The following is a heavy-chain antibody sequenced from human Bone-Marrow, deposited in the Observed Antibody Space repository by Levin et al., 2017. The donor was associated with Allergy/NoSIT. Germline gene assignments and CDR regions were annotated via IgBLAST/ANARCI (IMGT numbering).Heavy chain of an antibody. CDR1: GFTFSSYE. Sequence: GESLKISCAASGFTFSSYEMNWVRQAPGKGLEWVSYISSSGSTIYYADSVKGRFTISRDNAKNSLYLQMNSLRAEDTAVYYCARGRDYYDSSGYFFWGQGTLVTVSS. CDR3: ARGRDYYDSSGYFF. D-gene: IGHD3-22*01. J-gene: IGHJ4*02. V-gene: IGHV3-48*03. CDR2: ISSSGSTI.